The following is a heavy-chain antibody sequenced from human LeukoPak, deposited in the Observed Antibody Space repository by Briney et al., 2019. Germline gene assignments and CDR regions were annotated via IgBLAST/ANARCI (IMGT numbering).Heavy chain of an antibody. CDR3: ARDIYYYDSSGKQYYFDY. D-gene: IGHD3-22*01. J-gene: IGHJ4*02. CDR2: ISSSGSTI. CDR1: GFTFSSYE. V-gene: IGHV3-48*03. Sequence: GGSLRLSCAASGFTFSSYEMNWVRQAPGKGLEWVSYISSSGSTIYYADSVKGRFTISRDNAKNSLYLQVNGLRAEDTAVYYCARDIYYYDSSGKQYYFDYWGQGTLVTVSS.